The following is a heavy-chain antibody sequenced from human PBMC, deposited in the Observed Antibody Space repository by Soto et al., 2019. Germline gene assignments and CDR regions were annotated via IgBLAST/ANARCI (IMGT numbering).Heavy chain of an antibody. D-gene: IGHD4-17*01. V-gene: IGHV4-31*03. CDR3: ARDDLNGDYVDY. CDR1: GGSISSGGYC. Sequence: SETLSLTCTVSGGSISSGGYCWSWIRQHPGKGLEWIGYIYYSGSTYYNPSLKSRVTISVDTSKNQFSLKLSSVTAADTAVYYCARDDLNGDYVDYWGQGTLVTVSS. CDR2: IYYSGST. J-gene: IGHJ4*02.